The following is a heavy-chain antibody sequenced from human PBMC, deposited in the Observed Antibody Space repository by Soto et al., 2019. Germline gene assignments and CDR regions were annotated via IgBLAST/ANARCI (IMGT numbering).Heavy chain of an antibody. D-gene: IGHD5-18*01. Sequence: SETLSLTCNVSGASISSYYWSWIRQPPGKGLEWIGYIYYSGSTNYNPSLKSRVTISVDTSKNQFSLKLSSVTAADTAVYYCARLQEWLRSFNWFDPWGQGTLVTVSS. CDR2: IYYSGST. J-gene: IGHJ5*02. CDR1: GASISSYY. CDR3: ARLQEWLRSFNWFDP. V-gene: IGHV4-59*01.